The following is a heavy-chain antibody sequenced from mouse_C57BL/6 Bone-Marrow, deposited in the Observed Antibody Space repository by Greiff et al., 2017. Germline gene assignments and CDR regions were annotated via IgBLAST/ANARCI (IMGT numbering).Heavy chain of an antibody. J-gene: IGHJ1*03. CDR3: GVYGSSYWYFDV. CDR1: GFTFSSYT. CDR2: ISGGGGNT. Sequence: EVKVEESGGGLVKPGGSLKLSCAASGFTFSSYTMSWVRQTPEKRLEWVATISGGGGNTYYPDSVKGRFTISRDNAKNTLYLQMSSLRSEDTALYYCGVYGSSYWYFDVWGTGTTVTVSS. D-gene: IGHD1-1*01. V-gene: IGHV5-9*01.